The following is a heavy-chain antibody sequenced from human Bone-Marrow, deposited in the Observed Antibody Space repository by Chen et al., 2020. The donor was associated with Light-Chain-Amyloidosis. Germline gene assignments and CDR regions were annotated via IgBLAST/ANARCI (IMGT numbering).Heavy chain of an antibody. J-gene: IGHJ5*02. CDR2: IWSDGTYE. CDR3: ASLTTSISAVDH. Sequence: QENLVESGGGVVQRGRSLRLSCVSAGIPFSKYGMHWVRQTPGKGLEWVAVIWSDGTYEHYAESVKGRFTISRDNSKNSLYLQMDSLRVEDTGLYYCASLTTSISAVDHWGQGALVTVSS. CDR1: GIPFSKYG. D-gene: IGHD2-2*01. V-gene: IGHV3-33*03.